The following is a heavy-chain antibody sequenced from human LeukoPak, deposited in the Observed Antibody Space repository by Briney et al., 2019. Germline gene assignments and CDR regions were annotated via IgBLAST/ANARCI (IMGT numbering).Heavy chain of an antibody. CDR3: ARTTEGGYTYGYFYYYYMDV. V-gene: IGHV4-59*01. D-gene: IGHD5-18*01. Sequence: SETLSLACTVSGGSISNYYWSWIRRPPGKGLEWIGYIHYSGSTNYNPSLKSRVTISADTSKNQFSLKLTSVTAADTAVYYCARTTEGGYTYGYFYYYYMDVWGKGTTVTISS. CDR2: IHYSGST. CDR1: GGSISNYY. J-gene: IGHJ6*03.